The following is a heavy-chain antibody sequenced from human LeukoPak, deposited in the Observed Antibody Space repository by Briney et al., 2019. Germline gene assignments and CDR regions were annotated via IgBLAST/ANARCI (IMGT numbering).Heavy chain of an antibody. Sequence: ASVKVSCKASGYTFTSYGISWVRQAPGQGLEWMGWISAYNGNTNYAQKLQGRVTMTTDTSTSTAYMELRSLRSDDTAVYYCARVVAAAGINWFDPWGKGTLVTVSS. CDR1: GYTFTSYG. D-gene: IGHD6-13*01. CDR2: ISAYNGNT. V-gene: IGHV1-18*01. CDR3: ARVVAAAGINWFDP. J-gene: IGHJ5*02.